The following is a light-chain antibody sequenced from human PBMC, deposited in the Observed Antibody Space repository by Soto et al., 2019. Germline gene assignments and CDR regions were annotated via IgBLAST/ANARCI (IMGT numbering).Light chain of an antibody. J-gene: IGKJ3*01. V-gene: IGKV1D-12*01. Sequence: DIQMTQSPASLSASVEDRVTITCRASRVISSWLAWYQQKPGRAPKLLIYAASTLQSGVPSRFRGSGSGADFTLTITSLQPEDFASYYCQQNNSFPPTFGPGTKVDI. CDR3: QQNNSFPPT. CDR2: AAS. CDR1: RVISSW.